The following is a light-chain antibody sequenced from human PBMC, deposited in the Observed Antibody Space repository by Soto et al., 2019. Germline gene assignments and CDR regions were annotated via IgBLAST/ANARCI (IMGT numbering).Light chain of an antibody. J-gene: IGLJ1*01. Sequence: QSVLTQPPSVSGAPGQRVTISCTGSHSNIGAGYDVHWYLQLPGTAPKLLVYSNNNRPSGVPDRFSGSKSGTSASLAITGLQAEDEADYYCQSYDSRLSAYVFGTGTKLTVL. CDR1: HSNIGAGYD. CDR3: QSYDSRLSAYV. V-gene: IGLV1-40*01. CDR2: SNN.